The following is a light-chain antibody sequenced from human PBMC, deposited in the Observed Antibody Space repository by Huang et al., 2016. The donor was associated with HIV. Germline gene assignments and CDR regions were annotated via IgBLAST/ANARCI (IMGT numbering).Light chain of an antibody. Sequence: DIQMTQSPSSLSASVGDRVTITCRASQSISSYLNWYQKKPGKAPKLLIYAASSLQSGVPLRFSGSGSGTDFTLTISSLQPEDFATYYCQQSYNTPTWTFGQGTKVENK. V-gene: IGKV1-39*01. CDR3: QQSYNTPTWT. CDR2: AAS. CDR1: QSISSY. J-gene: IGKJ1*01.